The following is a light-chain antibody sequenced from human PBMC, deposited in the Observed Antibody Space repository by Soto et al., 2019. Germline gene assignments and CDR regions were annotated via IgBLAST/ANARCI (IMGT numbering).Light chain of an antibody. CDR1: QSISRW. V-gene: IGKV1-5*03. CDR2: RAS. J-gene: IGKJ1*01. CDR3: QQYQTWT. Sequence: DIQMTQSPFTLSASVGDRVTITCRASQSISRWLAWYQQKPGKAPKLLIYRASSLESGVPSRFSGSGSGTEFTLTTSGLQSDDSATYYCQQYQTWTFGQGTQVEIK.